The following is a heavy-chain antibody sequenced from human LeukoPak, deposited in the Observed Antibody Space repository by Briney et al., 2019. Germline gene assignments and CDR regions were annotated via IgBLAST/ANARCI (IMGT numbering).Heavy chain of an antibody. J-gene: IGHJ4*02. Sequence: ASVKVSCKASGYTFTGYYMHWVRQAPGQGLEWMGWINPNSGGTNYAQKFQGRVTMTRDTSISTAYMELGRLRSDDTAVYYCARGGGAAAGTLDYWGQGTLVTVSS. D-gene: IGHD6-13*01. CDR1: GYTFTGYY. V-gene: IGHV1-2*02. CDR2: INPNSGGT. CDR3: ARGGGAAAGTLDY.